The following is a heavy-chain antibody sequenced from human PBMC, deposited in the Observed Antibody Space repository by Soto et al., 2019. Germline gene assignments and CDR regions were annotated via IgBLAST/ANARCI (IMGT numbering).Heavy chain of an antibody. CDR1: GGAISSSSYY. J-gene: IGHJ4*02. CDR3: ARDVLLWFGELHTFDY. V-gene: IGHV4-39*02. D-gene: IGHD3-10*01. CDR2: IYYSGST. Sequence: QLQLQESGPGLVKPSETLSLTCTVSGGAISSSSYYWGWIRQPPGKGLEWIGSIYYSGSTYYNPSLKSRVTRSVDTSKNQFSLKLRAVTAADTAVYYCARDVLLWFGELHTFDYWGQGTLVTVSS.